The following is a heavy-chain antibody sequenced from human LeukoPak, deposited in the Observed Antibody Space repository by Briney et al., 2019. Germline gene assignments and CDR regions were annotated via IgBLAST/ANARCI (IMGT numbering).Heavy chain of an antibody. CDR2: IAISDGKT. Sequence: GGSLRLSRAASGFTLSSTAMSWVRQAPGKGLEWVSTIAISDGKTYYADSVKGRFSISRDTSKNTLYLQMNSLRAEDTAVYYCAKLGTSDGYWGQGTLVTVSS. J-gene: IGHJ4*02. CDR3: AKLGTSDGY. V-gene: IGHV3-23*01. CDR1: GFTLSSTA. D-gene: IGHD2-2*01.